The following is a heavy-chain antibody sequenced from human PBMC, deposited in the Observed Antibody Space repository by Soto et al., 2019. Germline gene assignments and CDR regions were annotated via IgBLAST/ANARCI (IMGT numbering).Heavy chain of an antibody. J-gene: IGHJ6*02. CDR3: ARSMGGRAYYYYYYGMDV. CDR1: GGSFSGYY. D-gene: IGHD3-16*01. Sequence: PSETLSLTCAVYGGSFSGYYWSWIRQPPGKGLEWIGEINHSGSTNYNPSLKSRATISVDTSKNQFSLKLSSVTAADTAVYYCARSMGGRAYYYYYYGMDVWGQGTTVTVSS. CDR2: INHSGST. V-gene: IGHV4-34*01.